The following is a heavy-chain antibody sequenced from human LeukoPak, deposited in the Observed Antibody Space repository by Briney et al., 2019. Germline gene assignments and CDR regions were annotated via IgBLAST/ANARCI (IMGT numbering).Heavy chain of an antibody. CDR3: ARDAVFYYGSGSYRGWFDP. CDR1: GYSFTSYW. Sequence: GESLKISCKGSGYSFTSYWIGWVRQMPGKGLEWMGIIYPGDSDTRYSPSFQGQVTFSADKSISTAYLQWSSLKASDTAMYYCARDAVFYYGSGSYRGWFDPWGQGTLVTVSS. V-gene: IGHV5-51*01. D-gene: IGHD3-10*01. CDR2: IYPGDSDT. J-gene: IGHJ5*02.